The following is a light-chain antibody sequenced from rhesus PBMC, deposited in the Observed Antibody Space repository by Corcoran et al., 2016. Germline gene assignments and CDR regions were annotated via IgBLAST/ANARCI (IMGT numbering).Light chain of an antibody. CDR2: KAS. Sequence: DIQMTQSPSSLSASVGDRVTITCRASQGISSWLAWYQQKPGKAPKLLIYKASSLQSGVPSRFSGSGYWTDFTLTISSLQPEDCATYYCQQYNSAPYSFGQGTKVEIK. CDR3: QQYNSAPYS. CDR1: QGISSW. J-gene: IGKJ2*01. V-gene: IGKV1-21*01.